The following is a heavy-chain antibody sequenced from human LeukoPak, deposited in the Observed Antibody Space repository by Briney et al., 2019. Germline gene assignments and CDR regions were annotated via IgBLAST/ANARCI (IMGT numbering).Heavy chain of an antibody. CDR1: GFSFSSHW. V-gene: IGHV3-7*03. CDR3: AREEMATIVY. D-gene: IGHD5-24*01. Sequence: GGSLRLSCAGSGFSFSSHWIGWVRQAPGKGAEWVATIKQDGSEKYYVDSVKGRFTISRDNAKNSLYLQMNSLRAEDTAVYYCAREEMATIVYWGQGTLVTVSS. J-gene: IGHJ4*02. CDR2: IKQDGSEK.